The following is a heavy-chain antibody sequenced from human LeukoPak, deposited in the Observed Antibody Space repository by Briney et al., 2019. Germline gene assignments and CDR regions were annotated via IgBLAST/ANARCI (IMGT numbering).Heavy chain of an antibody. CDR3: ARIHDFWRNRFDP. CDR2: IIPILGIA. D-gene: IGHD3-3*01. J-gene: IGHJ5*02. CDR1: GGTFSSYT. V-gene: IGHV1-69*02. Sequence: SVKVSCKASGGTFSSYTISWVRQAPGQGLEWMGRIIPILGIANYAQKFRGRVTITADKSTSTAYMELSSLRSEDTAVYYCARIHDFWRNRFDPCGQGTLVTVSS.